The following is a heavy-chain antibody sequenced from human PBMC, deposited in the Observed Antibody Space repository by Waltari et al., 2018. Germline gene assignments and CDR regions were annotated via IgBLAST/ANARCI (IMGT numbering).Heavy chain of an antibody. J-gene: IGHJ4*02. D-gene: IGHD6-13*01. V-gene: IGHV1-2*02. CDR1: GYTFTGYY. CDR3: AGGIAAAGNFDY. Sequence: QVQLVQSGAEVKKPGASVKVSCKASGYTFTGYYMHWVRQAPGQGLEWMGWINPNSGGTNDAQKFQGRVTMTRDTSSSTAYMELSRLRSDDTAVYYCAGGIAAAGNFDYWGQGTLVTVSS. CDR2: INPNSGGT.